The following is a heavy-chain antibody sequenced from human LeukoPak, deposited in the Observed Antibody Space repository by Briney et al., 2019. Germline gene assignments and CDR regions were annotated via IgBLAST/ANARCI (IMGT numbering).Heavy chain of an antibody. J-gene: IGHJ3*02. Sequence: GGSLRLSCAASGFTFSSYAMHWVRQAPGKGLEWVAVISYDGSNKYCADSVKGRFTISRDNSKNTLYLQMNSLRAEDTAVYYCASRSYYYDSSGYEDAFDIWGQGTMVTVSS. V-gene: IGHV3-30-3*01. CDR2: ISYDGSNK. CDR1: GFTFSSYA. D-gene: IGHD3-22*01. CDR3: ASRSYYYDSSGYEDAFDI.